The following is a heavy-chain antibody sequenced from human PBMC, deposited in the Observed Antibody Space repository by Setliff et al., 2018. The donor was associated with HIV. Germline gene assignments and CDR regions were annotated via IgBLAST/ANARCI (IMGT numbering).Heavy chain of an antibody. J-gene: IGHJ4*02. Sequence: SETLSLTCSVSGDSISAYYWTWIRQSPGKGLEWIGWIYRNGNTNYNPSLTSRLTISVDTSKNQFSLKLSSVTAADTAVYYCAARKLSAAAFDYWGQGSLVTVSS. D-gene: IGHD6-13*01. V-gene: IGHV4-4*09. CDR3: AARKLSAAAFDY. CDR2: IYRNGNT. CDR1: GDSISAYY.